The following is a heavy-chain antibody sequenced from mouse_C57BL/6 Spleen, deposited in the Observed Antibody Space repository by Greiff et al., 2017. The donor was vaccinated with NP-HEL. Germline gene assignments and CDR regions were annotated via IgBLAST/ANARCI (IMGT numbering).Heavy chain of an antibody. J-gene: IGHJ3*01. D-gene: IGHD2-3*01. V-gene: IGHV1-80*01. CDR2: IYPGDGAT. CDR3: ARDGYSFAY. CDR1: GYAFSSYW. Sequence: VKVVESGAELVKPGASVKISCKASGYAFSSYWMNWVKQRPGKGLEWIGQIYPGDGATNYNGKFKGKATLTADKSSSTAYMQLSSLTSEDSAVYFCARDGYSFAYWGQGTLVTVSA.